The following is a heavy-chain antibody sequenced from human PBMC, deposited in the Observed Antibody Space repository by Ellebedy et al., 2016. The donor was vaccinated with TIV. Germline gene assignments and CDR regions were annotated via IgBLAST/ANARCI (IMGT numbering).Heavy chain of an antibody. Sequence: GGSLRLSCAASGFTFSSYWMSWVRQAPGKGLEWVANVKQDGSEKYYVDSVKGRFTISRDNAKNTLYLQMNSLRAEDTAVYYCARPQVGPTPLGFDIWGQGTMVTVSS. CDR3: ARPQVGPTPLGFDI. CDR1: GFTFSSYW. D-gene: IGHD1-26*01. J-gene: IGHJ3*02. CDR2: VKQDGSEK. V-gene: IGHV3-7*01.